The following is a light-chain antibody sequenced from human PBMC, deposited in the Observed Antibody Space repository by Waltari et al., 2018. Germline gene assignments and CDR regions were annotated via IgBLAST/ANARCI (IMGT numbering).Light chain of an antibody. V-gene: IGLV3-27*01. Sequence: TCSGDVLANKYARWFQQKPGQAPVLIISRDTERPSGIPERFSGSSSGTTVTLTIRGAQAEDEADYYCYAAADNNLGVFGGGTKVTVL. J-gene: IGLJ3*02. CDR1: VLANKY. CDR3: YAAADNNLGV. CDR2: RDT.